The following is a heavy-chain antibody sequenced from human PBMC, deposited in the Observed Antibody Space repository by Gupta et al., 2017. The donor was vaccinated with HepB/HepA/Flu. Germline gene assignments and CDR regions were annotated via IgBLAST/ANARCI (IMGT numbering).Heavy chain of an antibody. CDR1: GFTLTNYG. Sequence: QVQLVESGGGVVQTGGSLRLSCAASGFTLTNYGVHWVRQATGKGLEWVAVIWYDGSKKYFGDYVKGRFTVSRDNSNNTVYLQMTSLRDDDTAIYYCARDKALFRIDLWSRDALDMWGQGTKVTVSS. V-gene: IGHV3-33*01. J-gene: IGHJ3*02. CDR2: IWYDGSKK. CDR3: ARDKALFRIDLWSRDALDM. D-gene: IGHD2-8*01.